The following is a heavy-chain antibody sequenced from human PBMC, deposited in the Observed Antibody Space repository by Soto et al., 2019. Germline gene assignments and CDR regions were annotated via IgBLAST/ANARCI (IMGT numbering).Heavy chain of an antibody. Sequence: HPGGSRRLSCAASGFTFSSYWMSWVRQAPGKGLEWVANIKQDGSEKYYVDSVKGRFTLSRDNAKNSLQLQMNSLRAEDTAIYFCARVAYFNGWICDYWGNGNIVSVSS. V-gene: IGHV3-7*01. D-gene: IGHD6-19*01. CDR1: GFTFSSYW. CDR3: ARVAYFNGWICDY. J-gene: IGHJ4*01. CDR2: IKQDGSEK.